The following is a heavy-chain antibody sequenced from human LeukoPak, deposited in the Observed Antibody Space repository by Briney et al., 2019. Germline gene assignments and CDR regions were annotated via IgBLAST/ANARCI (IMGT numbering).Heavy chain of an antibody. D-gene: IGHD2-2*01. CDR2: INIDGSRI. V-gene: IGHV3-74*01. J-gene: IGHJ6*03. CDR3: AREVEGVPGAMGVYYYYYMDV. Sequence: GGSLRLSCAASGFTSYSYWMHWVRQAPGKGLVWVSRINIDGSRIDYADSVKGRFTMSRDIAMNTLYLQMNSLRADDTAVYYCAREVEGVPGAMGVYYYYYMDVWGKGTTVTVSS. CDR1: GFTSYSYW.